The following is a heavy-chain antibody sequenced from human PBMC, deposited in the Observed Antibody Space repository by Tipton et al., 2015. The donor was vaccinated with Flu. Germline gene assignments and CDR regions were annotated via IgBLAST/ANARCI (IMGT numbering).Heavy chain of an antibody. CDR2: ISPMFGTA. CDR1: RGSFGNYA. D-gene: IGHD2-2*01. Sequence: QSGAEVKMPGSSVMVSCKTSRGSFGNYALNWVRQAPGQGLEWMGGISPMFGTANYAQKFQGRVTINADESTSTAYMELSSLRSEDTAVYYCARGGGPYCSTTSCYETDYWGQGTLVTVAS. V-gene: IGHV1-69*01. CDR3: ARGGGPYCSTTSCYETDY. J-gene: IGHJ4*02.